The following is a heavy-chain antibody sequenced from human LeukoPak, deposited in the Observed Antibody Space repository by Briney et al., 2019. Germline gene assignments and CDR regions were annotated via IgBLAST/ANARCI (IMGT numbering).Heavy chain of an antibody. CDR3: ARVAERTWLPYDAAFDI. D-gene: IGHD3-9*01. J-gene: IGHJ3*02. CDR1: GGSISSGGYY. Sequence: PSQTLSLTCTVSGGSISSGGYYWSWIRQPPGKGPEWIGTIYHGGSTYYNPSLESRVTISLDTSKNHFSLNLTSVTAADTAMYYCARVAERTWLPYDAAFDIWGLGTMVTVSS. V-gene: IGHV4-39*07. CDR2: IYHGGST.